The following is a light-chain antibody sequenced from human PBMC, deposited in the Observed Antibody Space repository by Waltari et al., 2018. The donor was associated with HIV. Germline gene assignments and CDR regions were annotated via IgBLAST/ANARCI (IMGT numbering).Light chain of an antibody. Sequence: DTVMTQSPDSLAVSLGERATINCKSSQSVLYRSNNKNYLAWYQQKPGQPPKLLIYWASTRESGVPDRCSGSGSGTDVTRTISSLQAEDVAVYYCQQYYGGPYTFGQGTKLEIK. V-gene: IGKV4-1*01. CDR2: WAS. J-gene: IGKJ2*01. CDR3: QQYYGGPYT. CDR1: QSVLYRSNNKNY.